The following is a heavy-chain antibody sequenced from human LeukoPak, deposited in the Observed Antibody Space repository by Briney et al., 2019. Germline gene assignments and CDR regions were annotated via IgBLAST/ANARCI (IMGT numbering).Heavy chain of an antibody. D-gene: IGHD6-19*01. J-gene: IGHJ6*02. V-gene: IGHV1-8*01. CDR3: ARAYSSGWYNYYYGMDV. CDR1: GYTFTSYD. CDR2: MNPNSGNT. Sequence: ASVRVSCKASGYTFTSYDINWVRQATGQGLEWMGWMNPNSGNTGYAQKFQGRVTMTRNTSISTAYMELSGLRSEDTAVYYCARAYSSGWYNYYYGMDVWGQGTTVTVSS.